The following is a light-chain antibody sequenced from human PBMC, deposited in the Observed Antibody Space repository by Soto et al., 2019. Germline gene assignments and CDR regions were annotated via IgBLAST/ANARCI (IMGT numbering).Light chain of an antibody. V-gene: IGKV3-20*01. Sequence: EIVLTQSPGTLSLSPGERATLSCRASQSVSSNYLAWYQQKPGQAPSLLIYGASSRATGIPDRFSGSGSRTDFTLTISRLETEDFGMYYCQQDGTSAPITFGQGTRVEIE. CDR1: QSVSSNY. CDR2: GAS. CDR3: QQDGTSAPIT. J-gene: IGKJ5*01.